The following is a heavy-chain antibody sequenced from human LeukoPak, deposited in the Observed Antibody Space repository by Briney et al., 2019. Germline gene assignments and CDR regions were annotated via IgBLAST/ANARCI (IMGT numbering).Heavy chain of an antibody. V-gene: IGHV4-39*01. CDR1: GGSISSSSYY. J-gene: IGHJ4*02. Sequence: PSETLSLTCTVSGGSISSSSYYWGWIRQPPGKGLEWIGSIYYSGSTYYNPSLKSRVTISVDTSKNQFSLKLSSVTAADTAVYYCARHYRSTSCSDCYDYWGQGTLVTVSS. CDR3: ARHYRSTSCSDCYDY. CDR2: IYYSGST. D-gene: IGHD2-2*01.